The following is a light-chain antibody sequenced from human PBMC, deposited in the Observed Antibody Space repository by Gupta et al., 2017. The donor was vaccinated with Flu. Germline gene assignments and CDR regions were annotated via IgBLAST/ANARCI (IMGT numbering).Light chain of an antibody. J-gene: IGKJ1*01. CDR1: QSARSY. CDR2: NVS. V-gene: IGKV3-11*01. CDR3: QQRSNWPWT. Sequence: PATLSLSPGERATLSCRASQSARSYLAWYQQTPGQAPRLLIYNVSNRATGIPARFSGSGSGTDFTLTITNLEPEDSAVYYCQQRSNWPWTFGQGTKVEIK.